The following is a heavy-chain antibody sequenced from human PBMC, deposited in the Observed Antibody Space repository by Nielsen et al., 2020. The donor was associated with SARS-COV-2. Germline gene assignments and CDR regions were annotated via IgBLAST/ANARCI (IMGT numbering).Heavy chain of an antibody. CDR2: INPNSGGT. D-gene: IGHD3-22*01. V-gene: IGHV1-2*06. CDR3: AREPFDSSGYDYGMDV. Sequence: ASVKVSCKASGYTFTGYYMHWVRQAPGQGLEWMGRINPNSGGTNYAQKFQGRVTMTRDTSISTAYMELSSLRSEDTAVYYCAREPFDSSGYDYGMDVWGQGTTVTVSS. CDR1: GYTFTGYY. J-gene: IGHJ6*02.